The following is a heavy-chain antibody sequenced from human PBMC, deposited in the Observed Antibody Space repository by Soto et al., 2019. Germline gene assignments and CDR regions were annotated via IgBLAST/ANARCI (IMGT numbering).Heavy chain of an antibody. Sequence: QVQLVQSGGEVKKPGASVKVSCKPSGYTFTNYVISWVRRAPGQGLEWMGWTSPFNGHTKYAQKSQGRVTLTTDTSTSTAYMELRSLIYDDTAVYYCARDAGSESYLAYWGQGTLVTVSS. V-gene: IGHV1-18*01. D-gene: IGHD1-26*01. J-gene: IGHJ4*02. CDR3: ARDAGSESYLAY. CDR2: TSPFNGHT. CDR1: GYTFTNYV.